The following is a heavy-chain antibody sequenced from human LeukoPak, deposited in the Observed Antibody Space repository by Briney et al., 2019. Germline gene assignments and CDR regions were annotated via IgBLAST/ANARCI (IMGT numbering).Heavy chain of an antibody. D-gene: IGHD3-3*01. J-gene: IGHJ3*02. CDR3: ARAGITIFGARGAFDI. Sequence: PSQTLPLTCTVSGGSISSGGYYWSWIRQPPGKGLEWIGYIYHSGSTYYNPSLKSRVTISVDRSKNQFSLKLSSVTAADTAVYYCARAGITIFGARGAFDIWGQGTMVTVSS. CDR2: IYHSGST. V-gene: IGHV4-30-2*01. CDR1: GGSISSGGYY.